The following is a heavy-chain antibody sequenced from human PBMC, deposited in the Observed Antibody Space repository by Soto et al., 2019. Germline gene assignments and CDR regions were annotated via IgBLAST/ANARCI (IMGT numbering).Heavy chain of an antibody. Sequence: GGSLRLSCAASGFTFSSYAMHWVRQAPGKGLEWVAVISYDGSNKYYADSVKGRFTISRDNSKNTLYLQMNSLRAEDTAVYYCAKPYDYTSHYYYYYMDVWGKGTTVTVSS. V-gene: IGHV3-30-3*01. CDR2: ISYDGSNK. CDR3: AKPYDYTSHYYYYYMDV. D-gene: IGHD3-16*01. J-gene: IGHJ6*03. CDR1: GFTFSSYA.